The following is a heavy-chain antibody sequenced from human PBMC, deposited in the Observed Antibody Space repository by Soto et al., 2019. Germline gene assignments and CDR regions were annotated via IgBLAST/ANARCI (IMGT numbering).Heavy chain of an antibody. CDR1: GYTFSTYD. V-gene: IGHV1-8*01. J-gene: IGHJ4*02. CDR3: ARGWGRWPHEKPGEY. D-gene: IGHD3-16*01. CDR2: VNPNSGNA. Sequence: QVQLVQSGAEVKKPGASVKVSCETSGYTFSTYDINWVRQATGQGLEWMGWVNPNSGNAGYAQKFRGRVTMNRSTSISTAYMELSSLRSEDTAVYYCARGWGRWPHEKPGEYWGQGTLVTVSS.